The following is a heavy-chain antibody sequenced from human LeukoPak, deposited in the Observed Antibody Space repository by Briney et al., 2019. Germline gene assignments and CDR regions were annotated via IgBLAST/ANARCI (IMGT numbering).Heavy chain of an antibody. D-gene: IGHD5-24*01. CDR3: AKGGGATTYYFDF. CDR1: GFTFSSYG. Sequence: QTGGSLRLSCAASGFTFSSYGMHWVRQAPGKGLEWVSVISGSGSTYYADSVKGRFTISRDTSKNTLYLQMNTLRAEDTAVYYCAKGGGATTYYFDFWGQGALVTVSS. J-gene: IGHJ4*02. CDR2: ISGSGST. V-gene: IGHV3-23*01.